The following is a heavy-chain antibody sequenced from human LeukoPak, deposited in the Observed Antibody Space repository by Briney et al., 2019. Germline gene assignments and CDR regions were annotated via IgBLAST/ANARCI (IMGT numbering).Heavy chain of an antibody. D-gene: IGHD1-20*01. J-gene: IGHJ3*02. CDR3: ARGRYNWNDGFDAFDI. V-gene: IGHV4-31*03. Sequence: PSQTLFLTCTVSGGSISSGGYYWSWIRQHPGKGLEWIGYIYYSGSTYYNPSLKSRVTISVDTSKNQFSLKLSSVTAADTAVYYCARGRYNWNDGFDAFDIWGQGTMVTVSS. CDR1: GGSISSGGYY. CDR2: IYYSGST.